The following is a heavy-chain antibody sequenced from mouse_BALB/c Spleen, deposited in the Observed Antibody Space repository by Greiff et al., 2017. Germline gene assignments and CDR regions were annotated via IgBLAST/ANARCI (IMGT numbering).Heavy chain of an antibody. Sequence: EVKLQESGPELVKPGASVKISCKASGYTFTDYNMHWVKQSHGKSLEWIGYIYPYNGGTGYNQKFKSKATLTVDNSSSTAYMELRSLTSEDSAVYYCARSIYYGNPFDYWGQGTTLTVSS. CDR2: IYPYNGGT. CDR1: GYTFTDYN. V-gene: IGHV1S29*02. D-gene: IGHD2-1*01. J-gene: IGHJ2*01. CDR3: ARSIYYGNPFDY.